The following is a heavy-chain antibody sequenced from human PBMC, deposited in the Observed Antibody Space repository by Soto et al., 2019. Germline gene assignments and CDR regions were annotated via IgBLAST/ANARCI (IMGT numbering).Heavy chain of an antibody. D-gene: IGHD6-6*01. V-gene: IGHV3-30-3*01. CDR1: GFTFSSYA. CDR2: ISYDGSNK. CDR3: ARDLWDSISLRYYYYGMDV. J-gene: IGHJ6*02. Sequence: QVQLVESGGGVVQPGRSLRLSCAASGFTFSSYAMHWVRQAPGKGLEWVAVISYDGSNKYYADSVKGRFTISRDNSKNTLYLQINSLRAEDTAVYYCARDLWDSISLRYYYYGMDVWGQGTTVTVSS.